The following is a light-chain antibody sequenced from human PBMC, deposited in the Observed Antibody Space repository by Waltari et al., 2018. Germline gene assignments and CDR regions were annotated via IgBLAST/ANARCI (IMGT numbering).Light chain of an antibody. CDR1: QSVSSN. Sequence: EMVMTQSPATLSVSPGERATLSCRASQSVSSNLAWYQQKRGQPPSLLISGASTRATGIPARFSGSGSGTDFTLTISSLQSEAFAVYYCQQYTNWPPWTFGQGTKVDIK. CDR2: GAS. J-gene: IGKJ1*01. CDR3: QQYTNWPPWT. V-gene: IGKV3-15*01.